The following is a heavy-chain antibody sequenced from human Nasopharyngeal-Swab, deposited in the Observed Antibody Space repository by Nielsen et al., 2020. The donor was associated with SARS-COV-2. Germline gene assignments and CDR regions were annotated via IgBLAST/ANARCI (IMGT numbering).Heavy chain of an antibody. J-gene: IGHJ6*02. Sequence: WIRQPPGKGLEWSGEINHSGSTNYNPSLKSRVTISVDTAKNQFSLKLSSVTAADTAVYYCARGAPNYDLWSGYYYYYGMDVWGQGTTVTVSS. CDR2: INHSGST. CDR3: ARGAPNYDLWSGYYYYYGMDV. V-gene: IGHV4-34*01. D-gene: IGHD3-3*01.